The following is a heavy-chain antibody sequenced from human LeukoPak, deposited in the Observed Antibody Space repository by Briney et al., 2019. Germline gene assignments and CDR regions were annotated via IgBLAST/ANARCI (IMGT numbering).Heavy chain of an antibody. J-gene: IGHJ1*01. CDR2: ISYDGSN. CDR1: GFTFSSYG. Sequence: GRSLRLSCAASGFTFSSYGMHWVRQAPGKGLEWVAVISYDGSNNYADSVKGRFTISRDNSKNTLYLQMKSLRAEDTAVYYCAIRSGVEYFQHWGQGTLVTVSS. V-gene: IGHV3-30*03. CDR3: AIRSGVEYFQH.